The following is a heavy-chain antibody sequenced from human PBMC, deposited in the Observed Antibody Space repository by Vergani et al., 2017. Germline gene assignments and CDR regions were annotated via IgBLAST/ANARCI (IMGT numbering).Heavy chain of an antibody. CDR3: ARGIRGYSGYEIDYYYYGMDV. CDR2: IYHSGST. D-gene: IGHD5-12*01. V-gene: IGHV4-4*03. J-gene: IGHJ6*02. Sequence: QVQLQESGPGLVKPPGTLSLTCAVSGGSISSSNWWSWVRPPPGKGLEWIGEIYHSGSTNYNPSLKSRVTISVDKSKNQFSLKLSSVTAADTAVYYCARGIRGYSGYEIDYYYYGMDVWGQGTTVTVSS. CDR1: GGSISSSNW.